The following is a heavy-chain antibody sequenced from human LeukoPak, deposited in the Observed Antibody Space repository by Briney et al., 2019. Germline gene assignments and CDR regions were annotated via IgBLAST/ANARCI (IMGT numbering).Heavy chain of an antibody. CDR2: IYIGGGT. V-gene: IGHV3-66*04. D-gene: IGHD6-13*01. CDR1: GFTVSSNF. Sequence: GGSLRLSCAASGFTVSSNFMSWVRQAPGKGLEWVSVIYIGGGTYYADSVKGRFTISRDNSKNTLYLQMNSLRAEDTAVYYCARQQPYYYYYGMDVWGQGTTVTVSS. CDR3: ARQQPYYYYYGMDV. J-gene: IGHJ6*02.